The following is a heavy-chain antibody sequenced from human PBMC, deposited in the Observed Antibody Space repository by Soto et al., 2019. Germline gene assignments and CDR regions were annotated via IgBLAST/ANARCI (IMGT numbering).Heavy chain of an antibody. V-gene: IGHV3-30*18. D-gene: IGHD3-16*01. CDR2: ISYDGSNK. CDR3: AKEAGGRRGFDY. Sequence: PGGSLRLSCAASGFTFSSYGMHWVRQAPGKGLEWVAVISYDGSNKYYADSVKGRFTISRDNSKNTLYLQMNSLRAEDTAVYYCAKEAGGRRGFDYWGQGTLVTVSS. J-gene: IGHJ4*02. CDR1: GFTFSSYG.